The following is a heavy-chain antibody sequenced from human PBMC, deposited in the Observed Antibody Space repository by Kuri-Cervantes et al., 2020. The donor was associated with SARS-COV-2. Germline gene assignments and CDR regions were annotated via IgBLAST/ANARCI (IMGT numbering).Heavy chain of an antibody. J-gene: IGHJ4*02. D-gene: IGHD2-21*01. CDR1: GYTFTGHY. CDR3: ASQLGGGASEYYFDY. CDR2: ISPNSGGT. V-gene: IGHV1-2*06. Sequence: ASVKVSCKASGYTFTGHYMHWVRQAPGQGLEWMGRISPNSGGTNYAQKFQGRVTMTRDTSISKAYMELSRLRSDDTAVYYCASQLGGGASEYYFDYWGQGTLVTVSS.